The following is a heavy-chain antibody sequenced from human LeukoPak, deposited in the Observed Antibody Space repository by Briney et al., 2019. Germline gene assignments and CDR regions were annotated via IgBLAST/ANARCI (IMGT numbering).Heavy chain of an antibody. D-gene: IGHD2-2*01. CDR3: ARDGLRSCTSSSCYPGEDAFDI. CDR2: INTNTGNP. J-gene: IGHJ3*02. Sequence: ASVEVSCKASGYTFTSYGISWVRQAPGQGLEWMAWINTNTGNPTYAQGFTGRFVFSLDTSISTAYLHISGLKAEDTAVYYCARDGLRSCTSSSCYPGEDAFDIWGQGTMVTVSS. V-gene: IGHV7-4-1*02. CDR1: GYTFTSYG.